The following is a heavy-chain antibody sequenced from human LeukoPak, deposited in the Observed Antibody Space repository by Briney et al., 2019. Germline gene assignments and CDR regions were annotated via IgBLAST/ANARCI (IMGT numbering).Heavy chain of an antibody. V-gene: IGHV3-21*01. CDR2: ISSSSSYI. CDR1: GFTFSSYS. J-gene: IGHJ6*04. CDR3: ARDRYFDWLPPPYYYYGMDV. D-gene: IGHD3-9*01. Sequence: PGGSLRLSCAASGFTFSSYSMNWVRQAPGKGLEWVSSISSSSSYIYYADSVKGRFTISGDNAKNSLYLQMNSLRAEDTAVYYCARDRYFDWLPPPYYYYGMDVWGKGTTVTVSS.